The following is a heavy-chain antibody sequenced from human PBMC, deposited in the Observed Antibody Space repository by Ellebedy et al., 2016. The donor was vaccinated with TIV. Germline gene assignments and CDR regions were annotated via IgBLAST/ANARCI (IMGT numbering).Heavy chain of an antibody. V-gene: IGHV3-30*18. D-gene: IGHD3-9*01. J-gene: IGHJ4*02. CDR2: ISYDGSNK. Sequence: GGSLRLSXAASGFTFSSYGMHWVRQAPGKGLEWVAVISYDGSNKYYADSVKGRFTISRDNSKNTLYLQMSSLRAEDTAVYYCVKDRNYDILTGYSDYWGQGTLVTVSS. CDR3: VKDRNYDILTGYSDY. CDR1: GFTFSSYG.